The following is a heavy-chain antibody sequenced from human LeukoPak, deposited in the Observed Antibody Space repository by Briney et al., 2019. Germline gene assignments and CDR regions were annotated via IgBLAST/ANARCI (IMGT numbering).Heavy chain of an antibody. D-gene: IGHD2-15*01. CDR2: IYYSGST. CDR3: ARLWSTSCKGGSCPHQPNY. V-gene: IGHV4-30-4*07. CDR1: GGSIGSGGYS. Sequence: SETLSLTCAVPGGSIGSGGYSWSWIRQPPGKGLEWIGFIYYSGSTYYNPSLKSRVTISVDTSKNQFSLKLSSVTAADTAVYYCARLWSTSCKGGSCPHQPNYWGQGTRVTVPS. J-gene: IGHJ4*02.